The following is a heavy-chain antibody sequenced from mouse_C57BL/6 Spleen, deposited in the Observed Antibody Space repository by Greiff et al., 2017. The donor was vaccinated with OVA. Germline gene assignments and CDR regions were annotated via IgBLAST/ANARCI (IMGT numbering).Heavy chain of an antibody. J-gene: IGHJ1*03. CDR3: ARHYGYYWYFDV. V-gene: IGHV5-9*01. Sequence: EVKLVESGGGLVKPGGSLKLSCAASGFTFSSYTMSWVRQTPEKRLEWVATISGGGGNTYYPDSVKGRFTISRDNAKNTLYLQMSSLRSEDTALYYCARHYGYYWYFDVWGTGTTVTVSS. CDR2: ISGGGGNT. CDR1: GFTFSSYT. D-gene: IGHD2-2*01.